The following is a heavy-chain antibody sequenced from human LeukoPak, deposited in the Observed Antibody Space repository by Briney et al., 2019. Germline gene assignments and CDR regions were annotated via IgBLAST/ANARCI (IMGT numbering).Heavy chain of an antibody. J-gene: IGHJ5*02. CDR2: IYYSGGT. Sequence: KTSETLSLTCTVSGGSITTYYWSWIRQPPGKGLEWIGYIYYSGGTYYNPSLKSRVTLSVDTSKNQFSLKLSSVTAADTAVYYCARDIGYSSSLLPYWFDPWGQGTLVTVSS. D-gene: IGHD6-6*01. CDR3: ARDIGYSSSLLPYWFDP. V-gene: IGHV4-59*01. CDR1: GGSITTYY.